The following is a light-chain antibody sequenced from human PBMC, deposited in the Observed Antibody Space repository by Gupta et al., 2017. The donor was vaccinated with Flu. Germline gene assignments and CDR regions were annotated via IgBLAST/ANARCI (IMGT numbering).Light chain of an antibody. Sequence: DILMTQSPYSLTVSVGERATINCKSSQSVCESSNNKNELAWFQQKPGQPPKLLIYWASTWQYGVPDRFSGRGSGTEFTLTISSLQAEDVAVYYCQQCYQNPPTFGQGTKLEIK. J-gene: IGKJ2*01. CDR1: QSVCESSNNKNE. V-gene: IGKV4-1*01. CDR2: WAS. CDR3: QQCYQNPPT.